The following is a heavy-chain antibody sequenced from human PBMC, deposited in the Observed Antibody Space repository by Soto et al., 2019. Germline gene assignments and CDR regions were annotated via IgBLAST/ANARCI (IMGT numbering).Heavy chain of an antibody. CDR2: LTGGGDNP. V-gene: IGHV3-23*01. CDR3: VRGGSGWYPFDY. CDR1: GFAFSNYA. D-gene: IGHD6-19*01. J-gene: IGHJ4*02. Sequence: QTGGSLRLSCEASGFAFSNYAMSWVRQSPGKGLEWISSLTGGGDNPHYAESVKGRFTISRDNSKSTLFLQINSLSDGDTAVYYCVRGGSGWYPFDYWGQGTLVTVSS.